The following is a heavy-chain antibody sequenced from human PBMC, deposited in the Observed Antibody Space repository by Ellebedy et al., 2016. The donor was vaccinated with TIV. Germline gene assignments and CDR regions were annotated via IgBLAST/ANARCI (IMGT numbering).Heavy chain of an antibody. D-gene: IGHD2-15*01. CDR2: IYPGDSDT. Sequence: GGSLRLSCKGSGYSFTSYWIGWVRQMPGKGLELMGIIYPGDSDTRYGPSFQGQVTISADESINTAYLQWDSVMAWDTGIYYCARYCSGGSCSSKWWFDPWGQGTLVTVSS. CDR1: GYSFTSYW. J-gene: IGHJ5*02. V-gene: IGHV5-51*01. CDR3: ARYCSGGSCSSKWWFDP.